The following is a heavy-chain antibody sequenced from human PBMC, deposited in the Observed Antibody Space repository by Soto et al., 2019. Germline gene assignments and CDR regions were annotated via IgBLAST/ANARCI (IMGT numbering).Heavy chain of an antibody. V-gene: IGHV3-33*01. J-gene: IGHJ6*02. CDR2: IWYDGSNK. D-gene: IGHD5-18*01. Sequence: QVQLVESGGGVVQPGRSLRLSCAASGFTFSSYGMHWVRQAPGKGLEWVAVIWYDGSNKYYADSVKGRFTISRDNSKNTLYLQMNSLRAEDTAVYYCARDLYSYGYQSSYYYYGMDVWGQGTTVTVSS. CDR1: GFTFSSYG. CDR3: ARDLYSYGYQSSYYYYGMDV.